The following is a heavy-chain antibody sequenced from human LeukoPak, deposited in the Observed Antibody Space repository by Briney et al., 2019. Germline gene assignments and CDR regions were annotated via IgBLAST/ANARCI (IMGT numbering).Heavy chain of an antibody. CDR3: ASKRWLQSSFDY. J-gene: IGHJ4*02. Sequence: SGGSLRLSCAASGFTFSSYWMHWVRQTPGKGLVWVSRINSDGSSTSYADSVKGRFTISRDNAKNTVYLQMNSLRAEDTAVYYCASKRWLQSSFDYWGQGTLATVSS. CDR1: GFTFSSYW. V-gene: IGHV3-74*01. CDR2: INSDGSST. D-gene: IGHD5-24*01.